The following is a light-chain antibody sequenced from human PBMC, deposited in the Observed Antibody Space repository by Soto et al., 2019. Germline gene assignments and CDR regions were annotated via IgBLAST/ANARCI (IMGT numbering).Light chain of an antibody. Sequence: QSVLTQPPSVSGAPGQSVTISCTGSSSNIGAGYDVHWYQQVSGTAPKLLIYGNNNRPSGVPDRFSGSKAGTSPSLAITGLQAEDEADYYCQSYDNSLSGYVFGTGTKVTAL. V-gene: IGLV1-40*01. CDR1: SSNIGAGYD. J-gene: IGLJ1*01. CDR3: QSYDNSLSGYV. CDR2: GNN.